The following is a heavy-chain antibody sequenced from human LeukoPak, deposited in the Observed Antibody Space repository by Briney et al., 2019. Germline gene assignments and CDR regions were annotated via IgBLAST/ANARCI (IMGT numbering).Heavy chain of an antibody. Sequence: PSETLSLTCTVSGGSISSSSYYWGWIRQPPGKGLEWIGYIYYSGSTNYNPSLKSRVTTSVDTSKNQFSLKLRSVTAADTAVYYCARGRHWRSSWYSDYFDYWGQGTLVTVSS. J-gene: IGHJ4*02. CDR1: GGSISSSSYY. V-gene: IGHV4-61*05. CDR2: IYYSGST. D-gene: IGHD6-13*01. CDR3: ARGRHWRSSWYSDYFDY.